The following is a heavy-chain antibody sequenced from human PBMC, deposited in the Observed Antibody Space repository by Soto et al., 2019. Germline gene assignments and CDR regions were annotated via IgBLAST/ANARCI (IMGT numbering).Heavy chain of an antibody. V-gene: IGHV3-30*18. CDR3: AKAGYDYRDYFDY. D-gene: IGHD5-12*01. J-gene: IGHJ4*02. Sequence: QVQLVESGGGVVQPGRSLRLSCAASGFTFSSYGMHWVRKAPGKGLEWVAVISYDGSNKYYADSVKGRFTISRDNSKNTLYLQMNSLRAEDTAVYYCAKAGYDYRDYFDYWGQGTLVTVSS. CDR2: ISYDGSNK. CDR1: GFTFSSYG.